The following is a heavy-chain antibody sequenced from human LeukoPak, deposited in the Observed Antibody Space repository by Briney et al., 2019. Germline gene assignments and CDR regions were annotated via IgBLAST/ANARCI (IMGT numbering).Heavy chain of an antibody. V-gene: IGHV4-34*01. CDR1: GGSFSGYY. J-gene: IGHJ4*02. CDR3: ARVARHDYTYYPGGNYFDY. Sequence: SEALSLTCAVYGGSFSGYYWSWIRQPPGEGLEWIGEINHSGSTNYNPSLKSRVTISVDTSKNQFSLKLSSVTAADTAVYYCARVARHDYTYYPGGNYFDYWGQGTLVTVSS. CDR2: INHSGST. D-gene: IGHD4-11*01.